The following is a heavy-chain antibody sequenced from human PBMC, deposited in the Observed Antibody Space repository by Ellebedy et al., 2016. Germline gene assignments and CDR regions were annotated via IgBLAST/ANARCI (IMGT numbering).Heavy chain of an antibody. CDR1: GFSFSRNL. J-gene: IGHJ1*01. CDR3: VPGRSPNGSEAAP. Sequence: GGSLRLSXATSGFSFSRNLMKWVRQAPGKGLEWVSSITKSGSSIFYADSVKGRFTISRDNSKNSLHLQMSSLRADDTAVYFCVPGRSPNGSEAAPWGQGTLVTVSS. V-gene: IGHV3-21*01. D-gene: IGHD2-15*01. CDR2: ITKSGSSI.